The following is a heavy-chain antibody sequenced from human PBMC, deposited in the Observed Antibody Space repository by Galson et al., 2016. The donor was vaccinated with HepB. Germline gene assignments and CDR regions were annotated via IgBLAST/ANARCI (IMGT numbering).Heavy chain of an antibody. CDR1: GFSLTTSGMC. CDR2: IDWDGDK. CDR3: ARISYVSNGYHYYALDI. Sequence: PALVKPTQTLTLTCTFSGFSLTTSGMCVTWIRQPPGRALEWLALIDWDGDKYYSPSLKTRLTISRDTSKNQVVLRMTNVDPVDTATYYCARISYVSNGYHYYALDIWGQGTLVTVSS. V-gene: IGHV2-70*01. D-gene: IGHD3-22*01. J-gene: IGHJ3*02.